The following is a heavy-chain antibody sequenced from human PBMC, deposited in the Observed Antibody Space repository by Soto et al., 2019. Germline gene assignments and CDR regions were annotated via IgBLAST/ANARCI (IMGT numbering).Heavy chain of an antibody. CDR2: ISYDGSNK. CDR1: GFTFSSYG. CDR3: AKDQGYYDSSGYYGDY. D-gene: IGHD3-22*01. Sequence: RRLSCAASGFTFSSYGMHWVRQAPGKGLEWVAVISYDGSNKYYADSVKGRFTISRDNSKNTLYLQMNSLRAEDTAVYYCAKDQGYYDSSGYYGDYWGQGTLVTVSS. V-gene: IGHV3-30*18. J-gene: IGHJ4*02.